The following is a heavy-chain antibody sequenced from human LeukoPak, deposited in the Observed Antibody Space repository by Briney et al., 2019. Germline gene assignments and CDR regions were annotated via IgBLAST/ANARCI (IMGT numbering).Heavy chain of an antibody. D-gene: IGHD1-14*01. V-gene: IGHV4-59*01. CDR1: GGSISSYY. CDR2: IYYSGST. Sequence: SETLSLTCTVSGGSISSYYWSWIRQPPGKGLEWIGYIYYSGSTNYNPSLKSRVTISVDTSKNQFSLKLSSVTAADTAVYYCARGYLGVDAFDIWGQGTMVTVSS. J-gene: IGHJ3*02. CDR3: ARGYLGVDAFDI.